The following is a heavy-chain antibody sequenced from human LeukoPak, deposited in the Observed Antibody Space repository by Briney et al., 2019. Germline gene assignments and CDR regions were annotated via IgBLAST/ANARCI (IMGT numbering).Heavy chain of an antibody. D-gene: IGHD5-18*01. Sequence: GGSLRLSCAASGFTFSSYAMHWVRQAPGKGLEWVSYISSSSSYTNYADSVKGRFTISRDNAKNSLYLQMNSLRAEDTAVYYCAREGTRGYSYSLAFDPWGQGTLVTVSS. J-gene: IGHJ5*02. CDR2: ISSSSSYT. V-gene: IGHV3-21*05. CDR3: AREGTRGYSYSLAFDP. CDR1: GFTFSSYA.